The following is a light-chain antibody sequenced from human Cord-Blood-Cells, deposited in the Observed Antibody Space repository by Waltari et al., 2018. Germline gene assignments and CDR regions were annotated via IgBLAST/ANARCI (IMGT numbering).Light chain of an antibody. J-gene: IGLJ3*02. V-gene: IGLV2-23*01. CDR1: SSDVGCYNL. Sequence: QSALTQPASVSGSPGQSITISCTGTSSDVGCYNLVSWYQQNPGKAPKLMIYEDSKRPSGVSKRFSGSKSGNTASLTITGLQAEDEADYYCCSYAGSSTWVFGGGTKLTVL. CDR2: EDS. CDR3: CSYAGSSTWV.